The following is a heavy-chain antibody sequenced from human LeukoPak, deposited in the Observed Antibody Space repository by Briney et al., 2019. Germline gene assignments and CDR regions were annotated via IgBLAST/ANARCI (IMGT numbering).Heavy chain of an antibody. CDR3: ARLWGSVSGYFDY. J-gene: IGHJ4*02. V-gene: IGHV3-23*01. D-gene: IGHD2-21*01. Sequence: GGSLRLSCAASGFTFSSYAMSWVRQAPGKGLEWVSAISGSGGSTYYADSVKGRFTISRDNSKNMLYLQMDSLRAEDTALYYCARLWGSVSGYFDYWGQGTLVTVSS. CDR2: ISGSGGST. CDR1: GFTFSSYA.